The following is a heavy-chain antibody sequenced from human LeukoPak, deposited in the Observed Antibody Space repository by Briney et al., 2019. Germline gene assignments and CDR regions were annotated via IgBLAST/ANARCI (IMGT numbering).Heavy chain of an antibody. Sequence: GRSLRLSCAASGFTFSSYGMHWVRQAPGKGLEGVAVIWYDGSNKYYADSVKGRFTISRDNSKNTLYLQMNSLRAEDTAVYYCARGMYYDILTGFEGDYWGQGTLVTVSS. CDR3: ARGMYYDILTGFEGDY. D-gene: IGHD3-9*01. CDR2: IWYDGSNK. J-gene: IGHJ4*02. CDR1: GFTFSSYG. V-gene: IGHV3-33*01.